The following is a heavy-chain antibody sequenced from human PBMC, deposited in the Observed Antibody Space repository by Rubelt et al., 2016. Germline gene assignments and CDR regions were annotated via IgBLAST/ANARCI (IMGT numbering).Heavy chain of an antibody. D-gene: IGHD7-27*01. V-gene: IGHV3-23*04. CDR3: GKELGHYFGLDV. Sequence: EVRLVESGGGLVQPGGSLRLSCAASGFTFSSYAMTWVRQAPGKGLEWVSVISGGGDSTYYADSVKGRFTISRDNSKNTLSLQMNSLRAADTAVYYCGKELGHYFGLDVWGQGTTVSVAS. J-gene: IGHJ6*02. CDR1: GFTFSSYA. CDR2: ISGGGDST.